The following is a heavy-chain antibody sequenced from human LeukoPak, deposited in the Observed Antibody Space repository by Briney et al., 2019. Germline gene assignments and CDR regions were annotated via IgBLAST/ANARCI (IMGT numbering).Heavy chain of an antibody. CDR1: GGSFSDYY. Sequence: SETPSLTCAVYGGSFSDYYWSWIRQPPGKGLEWIGEINHSGSTNYNPSLKSRVTISVDTSKNQFSLKLSSVTAADTAVYYCARDGDYIDYWGQETLVTVSS. V-gene: IGHV4-34*01. D-gene: IGHD7-27*01. J-gene: IGHJ4*02. CDR2: INHSGST. CDR3: ARDGDYIDY.